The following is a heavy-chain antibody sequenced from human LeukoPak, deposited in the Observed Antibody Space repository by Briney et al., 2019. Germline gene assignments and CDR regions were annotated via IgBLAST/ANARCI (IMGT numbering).Heavy chain of an antibody. V-gene: IGHV3-53*01. D-gene: IGHD1-1*01. CDR3: VKAPPYRHYFDY. J-gene: IGHJ4*02. Sequence: GGSLRLSCAASNISVSDHFVTWVRQAPGRGLECVAVLYTGGSTFYADSVQGRFTISRDNSLNTLFLQMDNLRGDDTAVYYCVKAPPYRHYFDYWGQGTLVTVSS. CDR2: LYTGGST. CDR1: NISVSDHF.